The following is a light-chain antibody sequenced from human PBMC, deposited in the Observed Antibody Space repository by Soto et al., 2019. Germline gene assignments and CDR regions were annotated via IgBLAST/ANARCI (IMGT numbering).Light chain of an antibody. V-gene: IGKV2-28*01. Sequence: DIVMTQSPLSLPVTPGEPASISCRSSQSLLHSDGFKYLDWYLQKPGQSPQLLIYLDSNRASGVPDRFSGSGSGADFTLRISRVEAEDVGVYYCMQALQTPTFGQGTRLEIK. CDR1: QSLLHSDGFKY. CDR2: LDS. J-gene: IGKJ5*01. CDR3: MQALQTPT.